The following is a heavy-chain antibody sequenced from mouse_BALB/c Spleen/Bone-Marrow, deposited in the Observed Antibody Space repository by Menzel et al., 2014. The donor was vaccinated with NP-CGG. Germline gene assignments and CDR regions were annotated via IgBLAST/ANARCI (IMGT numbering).Heavy chain of an antibody. Sequence: SGAELVKPGASVKMSCKASGYTFTSYNMHWVKQTPGQGLEWIGAIYPGNGDTSYNQKFKGKAILTADKSSSTAYMQLSSLTSEDSAVYYCARGGTPYYFDYWGQGTTLTVSS. CDR3: ARGGTPYYFDY. V-gene: IGHV1-12*01. CDR1: GYTFTSYN. D-gene: IGHD2-14*01. CDR2: IYPGNGDT. J-gene: IGHJ2*01.